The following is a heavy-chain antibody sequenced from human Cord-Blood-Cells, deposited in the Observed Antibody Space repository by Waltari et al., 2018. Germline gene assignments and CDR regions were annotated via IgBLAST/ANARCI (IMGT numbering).Heavy chain of an antibody. V-gene: IGHV3-53*04. D-gene: IGHD3-9*01. CDR1: GFTVSSNY. CDR3: ARTISRYFDY. J-gene: IGHJ4*02. Sequence: EVQLVESGGGLVQPGGSLRLSCSASGFTVSSNYLSWVRQAPGKGLEWVSVIYSGGSTYYADSVKGRFTISRHNSKNTLYLQMNSLRAEDTAVYYCARTISRYFDYWGQGTLVTVSS. CDR2: IYSGGST.